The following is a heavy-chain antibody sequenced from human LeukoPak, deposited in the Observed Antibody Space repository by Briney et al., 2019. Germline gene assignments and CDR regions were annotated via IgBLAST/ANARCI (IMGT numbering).Heavy chain of an antibody. V-gene: IGHV1-69*13. CDR1: GGTFSSYA. D-gene: IGHD3-22*01. CDR2: IIPIFGTA. J-gene: IGHJ5*02. Sequence: SVKVSCKASGGTFSSYAISWVRQAPGQGLEWMGGIIPIFGTANYAQKFQGRVTITAEESTSTAYMEPSRLRSEDTAVYFCASNARGYWFEPWGQGTLVRVSS. CDR3: ASNARGYWFEP.